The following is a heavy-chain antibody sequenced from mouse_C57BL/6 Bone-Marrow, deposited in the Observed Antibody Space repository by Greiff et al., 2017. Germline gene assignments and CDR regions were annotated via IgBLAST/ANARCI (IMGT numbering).Heavy chain of an antibody. Sequence: VMLVESGAELVRPGTSVKMSCKASGYTFTNYWIGWAKQRPGHGLEWIGDIYPGGGYTNYNEKFKGKATLTADKSSSTAYMQFSSLTSEDSAIXYCARSWGYSSFAYWGQGTLVTVSA. CDR1: GYTFTNYW. J-gene: IGHJ3*01. D-gene: IGHD2-3*01. V-gene: IGHV1-63*01. CDR3: ARSWGYSSFAY. CDR2: IYPGGGYT.